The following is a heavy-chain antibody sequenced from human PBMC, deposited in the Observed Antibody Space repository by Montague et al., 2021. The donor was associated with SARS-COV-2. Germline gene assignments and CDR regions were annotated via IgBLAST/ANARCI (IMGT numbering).Heavy chain of an antibody. CDR2: ISSSGCTI. V-gene: IGHV3-48*03. D-gene: IGHD3-22*01. Sequence: SLRLSCAASGFTFSSYEMNWVRQAPGKGLEWVSYISSSGCTIYYADSVKGRFTISRDNAKNSLYLQMNSLRAEDTAVYYCARVLVVTYYGMDVWGQGTTVTVSS. J-gene: IGHJ6*02. CDR3: ARVLVVTYYGMDV. CDR1: GFTFSSYE.